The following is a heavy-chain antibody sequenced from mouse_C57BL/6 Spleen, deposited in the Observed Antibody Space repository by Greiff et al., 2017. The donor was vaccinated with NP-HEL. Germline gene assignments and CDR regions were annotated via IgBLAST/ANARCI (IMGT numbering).Heavy chain of an antibody. CDR3: APTGPYWYFDV. D-gene: IGHD4-1*02. J-gene: IGHJ1*03. CDR1: GYTFTSYW. V-gene: IGHV1-50*01. CDR2: IDPSDSYT. Sequence: VQLQQPGAELVKPGASVKLSCKASGYTFTSYWMQWVKQRPGQGLEWIGEIDPSDSYTNYNQKFKGKATLTVDTSSSTAYMQLSSLTSEDSAVYYCAPTGPYWYFDVWGTGTTVTVSS.